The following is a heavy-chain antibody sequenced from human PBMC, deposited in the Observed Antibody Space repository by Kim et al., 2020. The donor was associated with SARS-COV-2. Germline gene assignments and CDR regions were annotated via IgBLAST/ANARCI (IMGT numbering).Heavy chain of an antibody. CDR3: AKGIIGAATDY. CDR2: ISYDGSKK. Sequence: GGSLRLSCAASGFTFSSYGMHWVRQAPGKGLEWVAVISYDGSKKYYADSVKGRFTISRDNSKNTLYLQMNSLRAEDTAVYYCAKGIIGAATDYCGQGTLV. J-gene: IGHJ4*02. D-gene: IGHD3-16*01. CDR1: GFTFSSYG. V-gene: IGHV3-30*18.